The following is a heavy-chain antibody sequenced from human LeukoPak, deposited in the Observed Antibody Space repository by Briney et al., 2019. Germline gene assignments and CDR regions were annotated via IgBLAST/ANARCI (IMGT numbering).Heavy chain of an antibody. J-gene: IGHJ4*02. Sequence: GGSLRLSCAASGFTLGSHWMTWVRQAPGKGLEWVANINQDASAKYYVASVRGRFTISRDNAKNSIYLQMNSLRVDDTAVYYCARWNIRGTAHQLDYWGQGSLVTVSS. CDR2: INQDASAK. V-gene: IGHV3-7*01. CDR3: ARWNIRGTAHQLDY. D-gene: IGHD1-7*01. CDR1: GFTLGSHW.